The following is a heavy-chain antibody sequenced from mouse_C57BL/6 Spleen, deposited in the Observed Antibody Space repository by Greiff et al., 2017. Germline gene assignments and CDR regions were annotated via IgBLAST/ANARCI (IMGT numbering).Heavy chain of an antibody. CDR1: GYTFTDYN. CDR3: ARRNYYGSIFPFDD. CDR2: INPNNGGT. Sequence: VQLKESGPELVKPGASVKIPCKASGYTFTDYNMDWVKQSHGKSLEWIGDINPNNGGTIYNQKFKGKATLTVDKSSSTAYMELRSLTSEDTAVYYWARRNYYGSIFPFDDWGQGTTLTVSS. V-gene: IGHV1-18*01. J-gene: IGHJ2*01. D-gene: IGHD1-1*01.